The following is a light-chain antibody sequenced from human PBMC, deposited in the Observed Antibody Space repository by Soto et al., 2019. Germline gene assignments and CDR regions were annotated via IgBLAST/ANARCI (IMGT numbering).Light chain of an antibody. V-gene: IGLV2-14*01. J-gene: IGLJ2*01. CDR3: RSYTSSSTLRV. Sequence: QSALTQPASVSGSPGQSITISCTGTSSDVGGYNYVSWYQQHPGKAPKLMIYDVSNRPSGVSNRFSCSKSGNTASLTISGLQAEDESDYYCRSYTSSSTLRVFGGGTKLTVL. CDR2: DVS. CDR1: SSDVGGYNY.